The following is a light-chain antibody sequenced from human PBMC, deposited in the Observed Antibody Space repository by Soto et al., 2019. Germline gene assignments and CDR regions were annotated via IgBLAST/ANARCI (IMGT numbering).Light chain of an antibody. V-gene: IGKV3-20*01. CDR1: QSVSSTY. CDR2: GAS. J-gene: IGKJ2*01. CDR3: QQCGSSSYT. Sequence: EIVLTQSPGTLSLSPGERATLSCRASQSVSSTYLAWYQQNPGQAPRLLIYGASSRATGIPDRFSGSGSGTDFTLTISRLEPEDFAVYFCQQCGSSSYTFGQGTKLEIK.